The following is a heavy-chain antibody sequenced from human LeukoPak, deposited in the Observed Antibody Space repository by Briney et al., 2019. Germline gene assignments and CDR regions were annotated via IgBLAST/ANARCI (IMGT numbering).Heavy chain of an antibody. Sequence: GGSLRLSCAASGFTFRSYAMTWVRQAPGEGLEWVSSISATGDSTYSADSVKGRFTISRDNSKNTLYLQMNSLRAEDTTVYYCAREQQQLVTYNWFDPWGQGTLVTVSS. D-gene: IGHD6-13*01. CDR1: GFTFRSYA. V-gene: IGHV3-23*01. CDR3: AREQQQLVTYNWFDP. J-gene: IGHJ5*02. CDR2: ISATGDST.